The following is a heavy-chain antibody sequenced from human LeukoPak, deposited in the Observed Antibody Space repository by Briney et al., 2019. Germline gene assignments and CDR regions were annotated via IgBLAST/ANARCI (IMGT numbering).Heavy chain of an antibody. CDR1: GGSFSGYY. CDR3: ARGGYYGSGSYYGDAFDI. Sequence: PSETLSPTCAVYGGSFSGYYWSWIRQPPGKGLEWIGEINHSGSTNYNPSLKSRVTISVDTSKNQFSLKLSSVTAADTAVYYCARGGYYGSGSYYGDAFDIWGQGTMVTVSS. V-gene: IGHV4-34*01. CDR2: INHSGST. J-gene: IGHJ3*02. D-gene: IGHD3-10*01.